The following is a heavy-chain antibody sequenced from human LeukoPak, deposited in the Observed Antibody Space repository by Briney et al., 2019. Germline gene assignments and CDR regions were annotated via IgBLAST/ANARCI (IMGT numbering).Heavy chain of an antibody. Sequence: GGSLRLSCAGSGFTFSTYWMTWVRQAPGKGLEWVATIKEDASEIYYADSAKGRFTISRDNAKNSLHLLMNSLIAEDTAMYYCARARIDYWGQGTLVTVSS. CDR3: ARARIDY. CDR2: IKEDASEI. V-gene: IGHV3-7*04. D-gene: IGHD1-14*01. CDR1: GFTFSTYW. J-gene: IGHJ4*02.